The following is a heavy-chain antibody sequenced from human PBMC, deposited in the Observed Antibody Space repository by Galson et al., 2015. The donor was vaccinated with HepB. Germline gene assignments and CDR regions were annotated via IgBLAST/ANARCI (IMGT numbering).Heavy chain of an antibody. CDR3: ARGYYDYVWGVRRWGNDAFDI. V-gene: IGHV1-46*04. D-gene: IGHD3-16*01. J-gene: IGHJ3*02. CDR1: GYTFTSYC. CDR2: INPSGGST. Sequence: QSGAEVKKPGASVKASCKASGYTFTSYCMHWVRQAPGQGLEWMGIINPSGGSTSYAQKLQGRVTMTKDTSTSTVYMELSSLRSEDTAVYYCARGYYDYVWGVRRWGNDAFDIWGQGTMVTVSS.